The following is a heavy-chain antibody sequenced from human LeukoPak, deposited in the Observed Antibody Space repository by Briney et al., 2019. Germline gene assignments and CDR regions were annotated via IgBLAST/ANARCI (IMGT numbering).Heavy chain of an antibody. Sequence: GMSLRLSCAASGFTFSNHAIHWVRQAPGKGLEWMGLIWPDGNDEYYAGSVRGRFTNSRDNSKNTVFLQMNSLRAEDTAVYYCTTTYHYDSSPGSFDYWGQGTLVTVSS. CDR1: GFTFSNHA. V-gene: IGHV3-33*01. D-gene: IGHD3-22*01. CDR2: IWPDGNDE. CDR3: TTTYHYDSSPGSFDY. J-gene: IGHJ4*02.